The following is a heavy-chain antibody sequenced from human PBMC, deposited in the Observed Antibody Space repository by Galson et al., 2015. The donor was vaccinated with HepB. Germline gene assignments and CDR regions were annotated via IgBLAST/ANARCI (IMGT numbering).Heavy chain of an antibody. D-gene: IGHD3-22*01. CDR2: ISYDGSNK. CDR3: AKEHRYDDSSGYSLTLPAY. Sequence: SLRLSCAASGFTFSNYGMHWVRHAPGKWLEWVAVISYDGSNKYYADSVKGRFTISRDNSKNTLYLQMNSLRAEDTAVYYCAKEHRYDDSSGYSLTLPAYWGQVTLVTVSS. V-gene: IGHV3-30*18. J-gene: IGHJ4*02. CDR1: GFTFSNYG.